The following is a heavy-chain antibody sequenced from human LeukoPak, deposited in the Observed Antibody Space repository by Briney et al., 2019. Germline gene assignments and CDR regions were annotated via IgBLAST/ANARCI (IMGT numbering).Heavy chain of an antibody. CDR1: GFTFSSYA. J-gene: IGHJ6*03. CDR3: AKNTISGGHYQYYMDV. Sequence: PGGSLRLSCAASGFTFSSYAMSWVRQAPGKGLEWVSSISGSGGITYHADSLKGRFTISRDNSKNTLFLQRNSLRAEDTAVYYCAKNTISGGHYQYYMDVWGKGTTVTVSS. V-gene: IGHV3-23*01. D-gene: IGHD3-16*02. CDR2: ISGSGGIT.